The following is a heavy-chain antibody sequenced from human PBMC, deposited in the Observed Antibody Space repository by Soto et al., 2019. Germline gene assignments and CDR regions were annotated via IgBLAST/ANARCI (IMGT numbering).Heavy chain of an antibody. V-gene: IGHV4-39*01. CDR3: ALYQRGYSGGSQFHP. CDR2: IDLGGTK. D-gene: IGHD5-12*01. J-gene: IGHJ5*02. CDR1: GGSIGGSYHY. Sequence: SETLSLTCTVSGGSIGGSYHYWGWIRQPPGKGLEWIGNIDLGGTKYYSPSLKSRLTMSLDTSKKLLSLELTSVTATDTAVYYCALYQRGYSGGSQFHPWGQGTLVTVSS.